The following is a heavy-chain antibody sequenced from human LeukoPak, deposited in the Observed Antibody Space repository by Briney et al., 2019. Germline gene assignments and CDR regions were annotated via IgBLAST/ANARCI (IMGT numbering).Heavy chain of an antibody. V-gene: IGHV7-4-1*02. CDR1: GYTFTSYA. J-gene: IGHJ6*03. D-gene: IGHD2-15*01. CDR3: ARKSVAATPRDIVYQYSYMDV. CDR2: ISTNTGNP. Sequence: ASVKVSCKSSGYTFTSYAMNWVRQAPGQGLEWMGWISTNTGNPTYAQGFTGRFVFSLDTSDSPAYLQISSLKAEDTAVYYCARKSVAATPRDIVYQYSYMDVWGKGTTVTVPS.